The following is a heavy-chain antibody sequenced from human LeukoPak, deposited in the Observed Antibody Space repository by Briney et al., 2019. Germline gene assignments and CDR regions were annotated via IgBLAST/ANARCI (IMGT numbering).Heavy chain of an antibody. CDR1: GYTFTDHY. Sequence: GASVKVSCKTSGYTFTDHYMYWVRQAPGQGLEWMGWINPNSGGANYAQKFQGRVTMTRDASMSTAYMELSRLRSDDTAVYYCAKGGLMLGERSPFDYWGLGTLVTVSS. D-gene: IGHD1-26*01. J-gene: IGHJ4*02. V-gene: IGHV1-2*02. CDR2: INPNSGGA. CDR3: AKGGLMLGERSPFDY.